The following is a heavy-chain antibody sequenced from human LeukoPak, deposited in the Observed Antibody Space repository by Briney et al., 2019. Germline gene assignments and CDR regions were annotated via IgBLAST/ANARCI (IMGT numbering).Heavy chain of an antibody. Sequence: GSLRLSCAASGFTFSNAWMSWVRQAPGKGLEWVSVIYSGGSTYYADSVKGRFTISRDNSQNTLYLQMNSLRAEDTAVYYCARDSSSDYFDYWGQGTLVTVSS. CDR2: IYSGGST. V-gene: IGHV3-53*01. CDR1: GFTFSNAW. J-gene: IGHJ4*02. CDR3: ARDSSSDYFDY. D-gene: IGHD6-13*01.